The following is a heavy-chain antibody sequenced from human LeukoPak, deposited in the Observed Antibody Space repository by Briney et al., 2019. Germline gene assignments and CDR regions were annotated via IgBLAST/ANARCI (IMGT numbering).Heavy chain of an antibody. Sequence: GGSLRLSCAASGLTFSSYDMTWVRQAPGKVLEYVSSINYNGIYIFSADSVKGRFTISRDNAKNSLYLEMNSLRVEDTAFYYCARIGPGRDGSNSFDQWGQGTLVIVSS. CDR3: ARIGPGRDGSNSFDQ. V-gene: IGHV3-21*01. D-gene: IGHD5-24*01. J-gene: IGHJ4*02. CDR2: INYNGIYI. CDR1: GLTFSSYD.